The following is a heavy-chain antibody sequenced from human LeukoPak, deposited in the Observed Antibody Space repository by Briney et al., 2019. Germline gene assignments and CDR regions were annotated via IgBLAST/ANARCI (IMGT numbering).Heavy chain of an antibody. D-gene: IGHD3-22*01. CDR2: MNPNSGNT. V-gene: IGHV1-8*01. CDR1: GYTFTSYD. CDR3: ASVAPMIVGIF. Sequence: GGPVKVSCKASGYTFTSYDINWVRHATGQGLEWMGWMNPNSGNTGYAQKFQGRVTMTRNTSISTAYMELSSLRSEDTAVYYCASVAPMIVGIFWGQGTLVTVSS. J-gene: IGHJ4*02.